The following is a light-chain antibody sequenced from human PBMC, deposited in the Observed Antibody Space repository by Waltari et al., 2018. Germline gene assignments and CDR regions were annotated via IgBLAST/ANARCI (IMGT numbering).Light chain of an antibody. CDR2: DAS. CDR3: QQRFRWPLT. CDR1: ESVAAY. V-gene: IGKV3-11*01. Sequence: EIVLTQSPATLYLSPGERATLSCRASESVAAYLGWYQQRLAQPPKLLIYDASNRATGIPARFSVSGYGTDFTLTIDSLEPEDFAVYYCQQRFRWPLTFGGGTRVE. J-gene: IGKJ4*01.